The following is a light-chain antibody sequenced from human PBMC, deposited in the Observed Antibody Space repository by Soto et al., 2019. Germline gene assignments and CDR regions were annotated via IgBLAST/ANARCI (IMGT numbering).Light chain of an antibody. V-gene: IGLV7-46*01. J-gene: IGLJ2*01. Sequence: QTVVTQEPSLIVSPGGTVTLTCGSSTGAVTSGHYPYWFQQKPGQAPRTLIYDTNNKHSWTPARFSGSLLGGKAALTLSGAQPEDEADYYCLLSYSGSRVFGGGTKVTVL. CDR1: TGAVTSGHY. CDR3: LLSYSGSRV. CDR2: DTN.